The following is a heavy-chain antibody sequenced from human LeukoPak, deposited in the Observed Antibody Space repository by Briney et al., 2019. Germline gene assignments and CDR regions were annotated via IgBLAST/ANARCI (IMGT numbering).Heavy chain of an antibody. CDR1: GGTFSSYA. Sequence: SVKVPCKASGGTFSSYAISWVRQAPGQGLEWMGRIIPILGIANYAQKFQGRVTITADKSTSTAYMELSSLRSEDTAVYYCARDRRYDSACFDSWGPGILVTVSS. D-gene: IGHD6-19*01. CDR2: IIPILGIA. V-gene: IGHV1-69*04. CDR3: ARDRRYDSACFDS. J-gene: IGHJ4*02.